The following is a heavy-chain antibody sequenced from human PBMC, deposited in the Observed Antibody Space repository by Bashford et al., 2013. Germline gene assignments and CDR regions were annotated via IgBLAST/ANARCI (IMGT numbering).Heavy chain of an antibody. J-gene: IGHJ5*02. V-gene: IGHV4-39*01. D-gene: IGHD3-3*01. CDR1: GGSISSGSDY. CDR2: IYYSGST. CDR3: ARQAIDVLFGVFGASLPWFDP. Sequence: SETLSLTCTVSGGSISSGSDYWGWIRQPPGKGLQWIGSIYYSGSTYYNPSLKSRVTISVDTSKNHFSLKLSSVTAADTAVYYCARQAIDVLFGVFGASLPWFDPVGPGNPGPPSPQ.